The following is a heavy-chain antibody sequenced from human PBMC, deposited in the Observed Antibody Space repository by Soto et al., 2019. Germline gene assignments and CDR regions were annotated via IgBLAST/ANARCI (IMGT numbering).Heavy chain of an antibody. J-gene: IGHJ4*02. CDR2: ISSSSSSI. V-gene: IGHV3-21*01. Sequence: EVQLVESGGDLVKPGGSLRLSCAASALTFSTYSMYWVRQAPGKGLEWVSSISSSSSSIYYADSVRGRFTISRDNAKNSLYLQMNSLRAEDTAMYYCAKDNGYDAATLDYWGQGTLVTVSS. CDR3: AKDNGYDAATLDY. D-gene: IGHD5-12*01. CDR1: ALTFSTYS.